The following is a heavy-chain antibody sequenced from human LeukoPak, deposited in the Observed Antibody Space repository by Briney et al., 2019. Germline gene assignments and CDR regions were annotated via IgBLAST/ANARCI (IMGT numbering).Heavy chain of an antibody. CDR2: ISSSGSTI. CDR3: ARAQYDFWSGYPLVSENWFDP. V-gene: IGHV3-48*04. D-gene: IGHD3-3*01. Sequence: PGGSLRLSCAASGFTFSSYSMHWVRQAPGKGLEWVSYISSSGSTIYYADSVKGRFTISRDNAKNSLYLQMNSLRAEDTAVYYCARAQYDFWSGYPLVSENWFDPWGQGTLVTVSS. CDR1: GFTFSSYS. J-gene: IGHJ5*02.